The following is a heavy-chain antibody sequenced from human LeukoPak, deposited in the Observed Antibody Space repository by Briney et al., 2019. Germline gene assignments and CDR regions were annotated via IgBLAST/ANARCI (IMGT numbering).Heavy chain of an antibody. V-gene: IGHV3-23*01. Sequence: GGSLRLSCAASGFTFSTYAMSWVRQAPGKGLEWVSASSGSGVNTYYADSVKGRFTISRDNSKNTLFLHMNSLRAEDTAIYYCAKSGGSGNGRHYYTDVCGEGTTVTVSS. CDR1: GFTFSTYA. CDR2: SSGSGVNT. D-gene: IGHD3-10*01. J-gene: IGHJ6*03. CDR3: AKSGGSGNGRHYYTDV.